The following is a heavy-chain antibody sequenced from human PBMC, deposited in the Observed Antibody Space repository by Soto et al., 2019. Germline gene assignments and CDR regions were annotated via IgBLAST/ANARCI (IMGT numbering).Heavy chain of an antibody. CDR1: GFTFSSYS. J-gene: IGHJ6*03. CDR3: ASYGDYPNYYYYYYMDV. CDR2: ISSSSSTI. V-gene: IGHV3-48*01. Sequence: GGSLRLSCAASGFTFSSYSMNWVRQAPGKGLEWVSYISSSSSTIYYADSVKGRFTISRDNAKNSLYPQMNSLRAEDTAVYYCASYGDYPNYYYYYYMDVWGKGTTVTVSS. D-gene: IGHD4-17*01.